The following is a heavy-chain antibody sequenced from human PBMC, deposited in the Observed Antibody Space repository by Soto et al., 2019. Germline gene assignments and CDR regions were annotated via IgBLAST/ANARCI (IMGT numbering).Heavy chain of an antibody. CDR1: VLPGHSYK. V-gene: IGHV3-48*03. Sequence: GGRLRRSCSAAVLPGHSYKLTGDRQAPGKGLEWVSYISSSGSTIYYADSVKGRFTISRDNAKNSLYLQMNSLRAEDTAVYYSETLRLNVATSDWGQGTLVT. D-gene: IGHD5-12*01. CDR2: ISSSGSTI. CDR3: ETLRLNVATSD. J-gene: IGHJ4*02.